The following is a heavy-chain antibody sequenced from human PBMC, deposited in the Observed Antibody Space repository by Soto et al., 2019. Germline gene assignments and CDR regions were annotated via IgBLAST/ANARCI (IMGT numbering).Heavy chain of an antibody. J-gene: IGHJ4*02. CDR2: INPNSGDT. D-gene: IGHD6-19*01. Sequence: ASVKVSCKASGYIFTGYYMHWVRQAPGQGLEWMGWINPNSGDTNYTQKFQGWVTMTRDTSISTAYMELSRLRSDGTAVYYCATSRISIAVAGETEYYFDYWGQGTPVTVS. CDR3: ATSRISIAVAGETEYYFDY. V-gene: IGHV1-2*04. CDR1: GYIFTGYY.